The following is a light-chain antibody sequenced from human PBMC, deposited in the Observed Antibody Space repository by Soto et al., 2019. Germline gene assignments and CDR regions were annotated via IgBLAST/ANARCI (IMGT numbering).Light chain of an antibody. CDR3: QQYGTSPYT. V-gene: IGKV3-20*01. J-gene: IGKJ2*01. Sequence: EIELTQSPGTLSLSPGERATLSCRASQSVSNTYLAWYQQKPGQAPRLLIYGTSSRATGIPDRFSGSGSGTDFTLTISRLEPEDFAVYYCQQYGTSPYTFGQGTKLEIK. CDR2: GTS. CDR1: QSVSNTY.